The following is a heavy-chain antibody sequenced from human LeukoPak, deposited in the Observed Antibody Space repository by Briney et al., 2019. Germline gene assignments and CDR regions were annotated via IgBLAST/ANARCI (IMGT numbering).Heavy chain of an antibody. D-gene: IGHD3-22*01. Sequence: GASVKVSCKASGYTFTRNYINWLRQAPGQGLEWTGMIDPSGGGPAYAQKFQDRVTMTSDTSTSTVYMELNSLRSEDTAVYYCARLIGDYYDNSRSSYWHGHLDYWGQGALVTVSS. CDR1: GYTFTRNY. CDR3: ARLIGDYYDNSRSSYWHGHLDY. CDR2: IDPSGGGP. V-gene: IGHV1-46*01. J-gene: IGHJ4*02.